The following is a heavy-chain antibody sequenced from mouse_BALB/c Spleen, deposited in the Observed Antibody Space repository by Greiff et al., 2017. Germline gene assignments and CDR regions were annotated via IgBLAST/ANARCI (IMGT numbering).Heavy chain of an antibody. Sequence: DVQLVESGGGLVKPGASLKLSCAASGYTFSSYAMSWVRQSPEKRLEWVAEISSGGSYTYYTDTVTGRSTISRDNAKNTLYLEMSSLRSEDSAMYYGASDYGYGGSSWFAYWGQGTLVTVSA. CDR2: ISSGGSYT. CDR3: ASDYGYGGSSWFAY. CDR1: GYTFSSYA. V-gene: IGHV5-9-4*01. D-gene: IGHD2-2*01. J-gene: IGHJ3*01.